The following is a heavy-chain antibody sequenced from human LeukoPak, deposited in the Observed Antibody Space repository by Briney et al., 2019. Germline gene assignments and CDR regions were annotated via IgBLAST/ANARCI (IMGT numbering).Heavy chain of an antibody. V-gene: IGHV1-8*01. CDR3: VDPDR. CDR1: GYTFSSFD. CDR2: MNPNSGNS. J-gene: IGHJ1*01. Sequence: ASVKVSCKASGYTFSSFDINWVRQAPGQGLEWMGWMNPNSGNSGFAQKFQGRVIMTRNTSIATVYMEMTNLRFDDTAVYYCVDPDRWGQGTLVTVSS. D-gene: IGHD3-22*01.